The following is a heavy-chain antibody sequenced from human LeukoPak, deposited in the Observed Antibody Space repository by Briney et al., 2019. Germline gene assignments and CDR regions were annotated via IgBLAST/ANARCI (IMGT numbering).Heavy chain of an antibody. Sequence: AAVKVSCKASGYTFTSYGISWVRQATGQGLEWMGSMNPDTGNTGYAQKFQGRVTITRNTSISTAYMQLSSLRSEDTAVYYCARGGYSTGWYPPWYFDLWGRGTLVTVSS. V-gene: IGHV1-8*03. CDR3: ARGGYSTGWYPPWYFDL. J-gene: IGHJ2*01. CDR1: GYTFTSYG. CDR2: MNPDTGNT. D-gene: IGHD6-19*01.